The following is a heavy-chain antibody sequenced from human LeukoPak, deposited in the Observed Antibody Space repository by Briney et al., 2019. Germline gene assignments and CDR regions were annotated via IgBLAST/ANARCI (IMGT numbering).Heavy chain of an antibody. V-gene: IGHV5-51*01. CDR2: VSPSDSGI. CDR3: VRQALASSLIDY. Sequence: GGSLKISCKGLGYTFTSHWIGWVRQMPGKGLEWMATVSPSDSGIRYSPSFQGQVTVSADKSVNIAYLQWSSLKASDSAIYYCVRQALASSLIDYWGQGTLVTVSS. J-gene: IGHJ4*02. CDR1: GYTFTSHW. D-gene: IGHD6-13*01.